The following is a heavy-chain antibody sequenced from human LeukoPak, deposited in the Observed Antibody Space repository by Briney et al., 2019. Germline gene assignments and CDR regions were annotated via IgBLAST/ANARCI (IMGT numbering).Heavy chain of an antibody. CDR2: ITAYDGDT. Sequence: ASVKVSCKASGFSFPNYGISWVRQAPGQGLEWIGRITAYDGDTNYAQKFQDRVTMATDTSTSTASMELWSLRSDDTAVYYCARGGKYNDYGETYNWFHPWGQGTLVTVSS. J-gene: IGHJ5*02. CDR3: ARGGKYNDYGETYNWFHP. V-gene: IGHV1-18*01. CDR1: GFSFPNYG. D-gene: IGHD4-17*01.